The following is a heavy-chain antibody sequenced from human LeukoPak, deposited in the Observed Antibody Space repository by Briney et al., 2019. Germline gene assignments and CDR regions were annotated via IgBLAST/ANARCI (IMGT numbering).Heavy chain of an antibody. Sequence: ASVKVSCKASGYTFSNCGISWVRQAPGQGLEWMGWSSPYNGKTNYAQKLQGRVTMTTDTSTSTAYMELRSLRSDDTAMYYCARGLLTFGGVIGGPQALEYFQHWGQGTLVTVSS. CDR2: SSPYNGKT. J-gene: IGHJ1*01. CDR1: GYTFSNCG. CDR3: ARGLLTFGGVIGGPQALEYFQH. D-gene: IGHD3-16*02. V-gene: IGHV1-18*01.